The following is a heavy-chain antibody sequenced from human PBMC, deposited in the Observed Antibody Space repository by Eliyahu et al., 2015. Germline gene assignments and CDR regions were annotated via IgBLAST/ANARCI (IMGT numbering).Heavy chain of an antibody. J-gene: IGHJ3*02. D-gene: IGHD1-26*01. CDR1: GFPFRSXP. Sequence: EVQLLESGGGLVQPGGSLRLSCAASGFPFRSXPMGWVRQAPGKGLEWVSAISGSGGSTYYADSVKGRFTISRDNSKNTLYLQMNSLRAEDTAVYYCAKDSVSGASDAFDIWGQGTMVTVSS. CDR2: ISGSGGST. CDR3: AKDSVSGASDAFDI. V-gene: IGHV3-23*01.